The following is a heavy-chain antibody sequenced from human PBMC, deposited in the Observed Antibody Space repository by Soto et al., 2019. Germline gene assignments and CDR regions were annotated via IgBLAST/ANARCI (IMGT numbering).Heavy chain of an antibody. V-gene: IGHV3-21*01. J-gene: IGHJ4*02. Sequence: EVQLVESGGGLVKPGGSLRLSCAASGFTFSSYSMNWVRQAPGKGPEWVSSISSSSSYIYYADSVKGRFTISRDNAKNSLYLQMNSLRAEDTAVYYCARGTLYYFDYWGQGTLVTVSS. CDR3: ARGTLYYFDY. CDR2: ISSSSSYI. CDR1: GFTFSSYS.